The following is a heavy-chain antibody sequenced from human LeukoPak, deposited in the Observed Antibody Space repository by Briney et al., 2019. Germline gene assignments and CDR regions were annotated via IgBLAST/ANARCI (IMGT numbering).Heavy chain of an antibody. J-gene: IGHJ4*02. D-gene: IGHD3-22*01. Sequence: GGSLRLSCAASGFTFSDYYMSWIRQAPGKGLEWVSYISSSGSTIYYADSVKGRFTISRDNSKNTLYLQMNSLRAEDTAVYYCAKLYGYADYYDSSGYGYWGQGTLVTVSS. V-gene: IGHV3-11*01. CDR1: GFTFSDYY. CDR3: AKLYGYADYYDSSGYGY. CDR2: ISSSGSTI.